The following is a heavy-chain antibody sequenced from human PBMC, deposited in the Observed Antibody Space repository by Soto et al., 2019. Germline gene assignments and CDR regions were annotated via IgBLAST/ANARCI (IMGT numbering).Heavy chain of an antibody. J-gene: IGHJ4*02. CDR1: GFTFSSYG. Sequence: QVQLVESGGGVVQPGRSLRLSCAASGFTFSSYGMHWVRQAPGKGLEWGAVISYDGSNKYYADSVKGRFTISRDNSKNTLYLQMNSLRAEDTAVYYCAKGYNLEWLFAQYSGYDTDIDYWGQGTLVTVSS. D-gene: IGHD5-12*01. CDR3: AKGYNLEWLFAQYSGYDTDIDY. CDR2: ISYDGSNK. V-gene: IGHV3-30*18.